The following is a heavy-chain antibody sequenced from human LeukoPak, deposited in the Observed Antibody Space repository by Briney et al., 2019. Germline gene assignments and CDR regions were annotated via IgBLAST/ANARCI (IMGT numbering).Heavy chain of an antibody. CDR3: ARGGSGWSFDY. CDR1: GFSATSNY. V-gene: IGHV3-53*01. CDR2: IYTGGST. Sequence: PGGSLGLSCAASGFSATSNYVSWVRQAPGKGLEWVSVIYTGGSTFYADSVEGRFTISRDNSKNTVYLQMNSLRAEDTAVYYCARGGSGWSFDYWGQGTLVTVSS. D-gene: IGHD6-19*01. J-gene: IGHJ4*02.